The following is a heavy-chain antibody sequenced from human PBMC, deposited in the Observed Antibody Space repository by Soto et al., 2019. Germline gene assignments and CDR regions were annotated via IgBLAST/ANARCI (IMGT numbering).Heavy chain of an antibody. D-gene: IGHD3-16*01. V-gene: IGHV4-31*03. Sequence: QVQLQESGPGLVKSPQTLSLTCTVSGGSISSGGYYWSWIRQHPGKGLEWIGYIYYSGSTYYNPSLRRRVTISXXPXKXXFSLKLSSVTAADAAVYYCARDPLPELGDYWYFDLWGRGTLVTVSS. CDR1: GGSISSGGYY. J-gene: IGHJ2*01. CDR2: IYYSGST. CDR3: ARDPLPELGDYWYFDL.